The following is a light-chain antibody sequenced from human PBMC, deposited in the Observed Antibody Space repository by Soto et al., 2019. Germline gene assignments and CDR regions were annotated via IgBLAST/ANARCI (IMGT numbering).Light chain of an antibody. Sequence: QSVLRQPPSVSGAPGQRVTISCTGSSSNIGAGYDVHWYQQLPGTTPKFLIYGNNNRPSGVPDRFSGSKSGISASLAITGLQAEDEADYYCQSYDSGLGGPHVIFGGGTKVTV. J-gene: IGLJ2*01. V-gene: IGLV1-40*01. CDR3: QSYDSGLGGPHVI. CDR1: SSNIGAGYD. CDR2: GNN.